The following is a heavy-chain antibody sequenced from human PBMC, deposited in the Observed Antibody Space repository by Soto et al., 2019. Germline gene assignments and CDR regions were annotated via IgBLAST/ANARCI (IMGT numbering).Heavy chain of an antibody. Sequence: QVQLVQTGAEVKKPGASVKVSCKTSGYTLSSYGFSWVRQAPGQGLEWIGWISGYNGNTNYAQRFQGRVTMTTDTSTSTAYMELRSLRSDDTAVYYCAGEGQLGYWGQGTLVTVSS. CDR3: AGEGQLGY. V-gene: IGHV1-18*01. D-gene: IGHD6-6*01. CDR2: ISGYNGNT. J-gene: IGHJ4*02. CDR1: GYTLSSYG.